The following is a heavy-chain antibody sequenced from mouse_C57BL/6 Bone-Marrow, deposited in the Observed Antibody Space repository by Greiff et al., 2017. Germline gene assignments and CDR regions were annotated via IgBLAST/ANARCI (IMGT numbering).Heavy chain of an antibody. CDR2: IYPGSGST. CDR1: GYTFTSYW. V-gene: IGHV1-55*01. CDR3: ARSIYYGSGFDY. Sequence: QVQLQQPGAELVKPGASVKMSCKASGYTFTSYWITWVKQRPGQGLEWIGDIYPGSGSTNYNEKFKSKATLTVDTSSSTAYMQLSSLTSEDSAVYYCARSIYYGSGFDYWGQGTTLTVSS. J-gene: IGHJ2*01. D-gene: IGHD1-1*01.